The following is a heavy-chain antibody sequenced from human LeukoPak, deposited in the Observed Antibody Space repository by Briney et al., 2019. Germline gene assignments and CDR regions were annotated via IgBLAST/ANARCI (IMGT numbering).Heavy chain of an antibody. CDR3: ARGGYYDSSGYFDY. Sequence: SETLSLTCTVSGGSISSGSYYWSWIRQPPGKGLEWIGYIYYSGGTNYNPSLKSRVTISVDTSKTQFSLKLSSVTAADTAVYYCARGGYYDSSGYFDYWGQGTLVTVSS. D-gene: IGHD3-22*01. CDR1: GGSISSGSYY. V-gene: IGHV4-61*01. J-gene: IGHJ4*02. CDR2: IYYSGGT.